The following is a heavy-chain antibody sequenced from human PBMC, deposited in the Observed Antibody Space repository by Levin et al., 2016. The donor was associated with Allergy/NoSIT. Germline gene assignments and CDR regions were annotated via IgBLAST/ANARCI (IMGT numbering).Heavy chain of an antibody. J-gene: IGHJ4*02. V-gene: IGHV4-39*01. Sequence: WIRQPPGKGLEWIGSIYYSGSTYYNPSLKSRVTISVDTSKNQFSLKLSSVTAADTAVYYCARLFACSSTSCYNAFDYWGQGTLVTVSS. CDR2: IYYSGST. CDR3: ARLFACSSTSCYNAFDY. D-gene: IGHD2-2*02.